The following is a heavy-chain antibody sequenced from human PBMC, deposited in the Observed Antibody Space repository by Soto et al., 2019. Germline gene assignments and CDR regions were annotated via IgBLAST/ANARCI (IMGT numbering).Heavy chain of an antibody. J-gene: IGHJ4*02. D-gene: IGHD6-13*01. Sequence: LRLSCVASGFTFSSYGMHWVRQAPGKGLEWVAVISYDGSNKYYADSVKGRFTISRDNSKNTLYLQMNSLRAEDTAVYYCAKDSREQQLAYWGQGTLVTVSS. CDR3: AKDSREQQLAY. CDR1: GFTFSSYG. V-gene: IGHV3-30*18. CDR2: ISYDGSNK.